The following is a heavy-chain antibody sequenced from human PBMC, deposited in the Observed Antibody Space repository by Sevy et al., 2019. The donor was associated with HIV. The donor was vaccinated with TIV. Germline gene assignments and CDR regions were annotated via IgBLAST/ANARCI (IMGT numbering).Heavy chain of an antibody. Sequence: GGCLRLSCAASGFTFSSYWMTWVRQAPGKGLEWVATMRQDGSEKYYVDSVKGRFTISRDNAMNSLYLQMNSLRAEDTAMYYCVREGLGGFSYSLDFWGQGTLVTVSS. CDR3: VREGLGGFSYSLDF. V-gene: IGHV3-7*01. J-gene: IGHJ4*02. CDR2: MRQDGSEK. D-gene: IGHD5-18*01. CDR1: GFTFSSYW.